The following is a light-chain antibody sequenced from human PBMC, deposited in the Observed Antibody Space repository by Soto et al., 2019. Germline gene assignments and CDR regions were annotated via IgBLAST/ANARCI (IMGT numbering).Light chain of an antibody. Sequence: WRASQTISSWLAWYQQKPGKAPKLLIYKASTLKSGVPSRFSGCGTGTETTLACGRVNPADPASHSRRLPARLPEALGEGTKVDIK. CDR1: QTISSW. CDR2: KAS. CDR3: RLPARLPEA. V-gene: IGKV1-5*03. J-gene: IGKJ4*02.